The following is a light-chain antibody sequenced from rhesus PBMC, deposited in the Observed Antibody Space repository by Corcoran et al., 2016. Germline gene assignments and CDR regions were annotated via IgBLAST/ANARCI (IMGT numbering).Light chain of an antibody. V-gene: IGKV1-28*03. CDR3: LKHNSYPLA. J-gene: IGKJ4*01. CDR1: QGISSY. Sequence: DIQMTQSPSSLSASVGDTVTITCRASQGISSYLNWFQQKPGKASKLLIYDASSLESGVPSRFSGSGSWTYCTLTSSSLQPEDFAAYYCLKHNSYPLAFGGGTKVEIK. CDR2: DAS.